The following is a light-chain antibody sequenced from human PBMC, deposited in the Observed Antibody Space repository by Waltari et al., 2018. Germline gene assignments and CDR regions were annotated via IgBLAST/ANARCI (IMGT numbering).Light chain of an antibody. CDR2: SNN. Sequence: QSVLTQPPSASGTPGQRVTISCSGSSSNIGSNTVNWYQQLPGTAPKLLIYSNNQRPSGVPDRFSGSKAGTSASRAISGLQSEDEADYYCAAWDDSLNGHAGFGGGTQLTVL. V-gene: IGLV1-44*01. CDR3: AAWDDSLNGHAG. CDR1: SSNIGSNT. J-gene: IGLJ7*01.